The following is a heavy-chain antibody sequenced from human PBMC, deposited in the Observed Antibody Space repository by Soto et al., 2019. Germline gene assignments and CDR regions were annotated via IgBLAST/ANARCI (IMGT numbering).Heavy chain of an antibody. D-gene: IGHD3-16*02. CDR3: ARDGTYDYIWGSYRPGVDY. Sequence: ASVKVSCKASGYTFTSYGISWVRQAPGQGLEWMGWISAYNGNTNYAQKLQGRVTMTTDTSTSTAYMELRSLRSDDTAVYYCARDGTYDYIWGSYRPGVDYWGQGTLVTVSS. CDR1: GYTFTSYG. J-gene: IGHJ4*02. CDR2: ISAYNGNT. V-gene: IGHV1-18*01.